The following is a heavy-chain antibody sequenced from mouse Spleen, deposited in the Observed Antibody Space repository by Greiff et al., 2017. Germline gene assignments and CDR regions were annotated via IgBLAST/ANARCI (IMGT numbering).Heavy chain of an antibody. CDR1: GYTFTDYN. D-gene: IGHD2-1*01. V-gene: IGHV1-18*01. CDR2: INPNNGGT. Sequence: EVQLQQSGPELVKPGASVKIPCKASGYTFTDYNMDWVKQSHGKSLEWIGDINPNNGGTIYNQKFKGKATLTVDKSSSTAYMELRSLTSEDTAVYYCARKAYGNFRNYFDYWGQGTTLTVSS. CDR3: ARKAYGNFRNYFDY. J-gene: IGHJ2*01.